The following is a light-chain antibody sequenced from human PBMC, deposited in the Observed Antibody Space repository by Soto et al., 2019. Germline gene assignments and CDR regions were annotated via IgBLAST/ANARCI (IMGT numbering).Light chain of an antibody. CDR3: IQALQTPPT. V-gene: IGKV2-28*01. CDR1: QSLLHSNGYNY. J-gene: IGKJ1*01. Sequence: DIVMTQSPLSLPVTPGEPASISCRSSQSLLHSNGYNYLDWYLQKPGQSPQLLIYLGSSRASGVPDRFSGGGSGTDFTLKISRVEAEDVGIYYCIQALQTPPTFGQGTKVEIK. CDR2: LGS.